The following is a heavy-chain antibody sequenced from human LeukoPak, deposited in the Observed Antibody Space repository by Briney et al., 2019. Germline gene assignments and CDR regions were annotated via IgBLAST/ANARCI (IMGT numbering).Heavy chain of an antibody. V-gene: IGHV1-18*01. CDR1: GYTFTSYG. Sequence: ASVKVSCKASGYTFTSYGISWVRQAPGQGLEWMGWISAYNGNTNYAQKLQDRVTMTTDTSTSTAYMELRSLRSDDTAVYYCARVSRYCSGGSCYSQYYGYWGQGTLVTVSS. CDR2: ISAYNGNT. J-gene: IGHJ4*02. D-gene: IGHD2-15*01. CDR3: ARVSRYCSGGSCYSQYYGY.